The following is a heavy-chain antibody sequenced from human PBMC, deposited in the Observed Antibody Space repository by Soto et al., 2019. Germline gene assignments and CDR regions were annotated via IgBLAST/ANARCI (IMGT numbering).Heavy chain of an antibody. J-gene: IGHJ4*02. CDR2: IYYSGST. D-gene: IGHD6-6*01. Sequence: SETLSLTCTVSGGSISSGGYYWSWIRQHPGKGLEWIGYIYYSGSTYYNPSLKSRVTISVDTAKNQFSLKLSSVTAADTAVYYCARGKRWYSSSSEYSLFDYWGQGTLVTVSS. V-gene: IGHV4-31*03. CDR3: ARGKRWYSSSSEYSLFDY. CDR1: GGSISSGGYY.